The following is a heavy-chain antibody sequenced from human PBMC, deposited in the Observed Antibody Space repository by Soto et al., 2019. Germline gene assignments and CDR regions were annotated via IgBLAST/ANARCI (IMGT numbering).Heavy chain of an antibody. D-gene: IGHD3-16*01. V-gene: IGHV4-31*03. CDR2: IYYSGST. CDR1: GGSISSGGYY. CDR3: ARDGIRFVGEAVGMDV. Sequence: SETLSLTCTVSGGSISSGGYYWSWIRQHPGKGLEWIGYIYYSGSTYYNPSLKSRVTISVDTSKNQFSLKLSSVTAADTAVYYCARDGIRFVGEAVGMDVWGQGSTVTVSS. J-gene: IGHJ6*02.